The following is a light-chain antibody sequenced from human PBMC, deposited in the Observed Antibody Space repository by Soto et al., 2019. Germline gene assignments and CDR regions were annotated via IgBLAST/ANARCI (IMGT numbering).Light chain of an antibody. CDR2: DAS. CDR1: QSVSSSN. J-gene: IGKJ5*01. V-gene: IGKV3-11*01. Sequence: EIVLTQSPCTLSLSPGERATLSCRASQSVSSSNLAWYQQRPGQPPRLLIHDASHRAAGIPARFSGSGFGTDFTLTISSLEPEDAAVYYCQQRSNWPPITFGQGNDWRL. CDR3: QQRSNWPPIT.